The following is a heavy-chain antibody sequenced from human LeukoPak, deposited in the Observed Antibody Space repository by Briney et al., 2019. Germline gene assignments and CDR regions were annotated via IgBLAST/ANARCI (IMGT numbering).Heavy chain of an antibody. D-gene: IGHD6-19*01. J-gene: IGHJ5*02. CDR1: GFTFSDYY. Sequence: PGGSLRLSCAASGFTFSDYYMSWIRQAPGKGLEWVSYISSSGSTIYYADSVKGRFTISRDNAKNSLYLQMNSLRAEDTAVYYCARESRGIAVNWFDPCGQGTLVTVSS. CDR3: ARESRGIAVNWFDP. CDR2: ISSSGSTI. V-gene: IGHV3-11*01.